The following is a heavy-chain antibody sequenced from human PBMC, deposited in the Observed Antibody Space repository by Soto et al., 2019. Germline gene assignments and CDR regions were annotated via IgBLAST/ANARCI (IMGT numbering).Heavy chain of an antibody. CDR2: IYPGDSDT. D-gene: IGHD3-10*01. CDR3: ARLFGDIAYYYYYYGMDV. V-gene: IGHV5-51*01. CDR1: GYSFTSYW. J-gene: IGHJ6*02. Sequence: GESLKISCKGSGYSFTSYWIGWVRQMPGKGLEWMGIIYPGDSDTRYSPSFQGQVTISADKSISTAYLQWSSLKASDTAMYYCARLFGDIAYYYYYYGMDVWGQGTTVTVSS.